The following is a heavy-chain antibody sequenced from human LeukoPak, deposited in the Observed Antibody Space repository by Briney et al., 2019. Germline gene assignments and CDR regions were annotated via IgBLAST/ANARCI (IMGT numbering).Heavy chain of an antibody. Sequence: SETLSLTCTVSGGSISSYYWNWIRQPPGKGLEWIGSIYYSGSTNYNPSLKSRVTISVDTSKNQFSLKLSSVTAADTAVYYCARARDYYDSRVADAFDIWGQGTMVTVSS. CDR2: IYYSGST. J-gene: IGHJ3*02. D-gene: IGHD3-22*01. V-gene: IGHV4-59*01. CDR1: GGSISSYY. CDR3: ARARDYYDSRVADAFDI.